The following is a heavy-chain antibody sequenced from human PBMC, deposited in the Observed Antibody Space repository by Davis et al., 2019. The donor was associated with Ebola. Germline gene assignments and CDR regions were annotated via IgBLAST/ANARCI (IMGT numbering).Heavy chain of an antibody. Sequence: GESLKISCAASGFTFSRYSMNWVRQAPGKGLEWVSYISRSGYTIYYADSVKGRFTISRDNAKNSLFLQMNSLRVEDTAVYYCARGPEDYYFDYWGQGTLVTVSS. V-gene: IGHV3-48*04. CDR2: ISRSGYTI. CDR1: GFTFSRYS. CDR3: ARGPEDYYFDY. J-gene: IGHJ4*02.